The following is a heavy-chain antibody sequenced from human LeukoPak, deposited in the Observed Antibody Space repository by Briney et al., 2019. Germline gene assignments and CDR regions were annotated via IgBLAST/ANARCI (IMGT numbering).Heavy chain of an antibody. Sequence: PGGSLRLSCAASGFTFSSYAMHWVRQAPGKGLEWVAVISYDGSNKYYADSVKGRFTISRDNSKNTLYLQMNSLRAEDTAVYYCAREGDGSTSCYGVSAEKGFDYWGQGTLVTVS. V-gene: IGHV3-30*04. CDR2: ISYDGSNK. CDR1: GFTFSSYA. D-gene: IGHD2-2*01. CDR3: AREGDGSTSCYGVSAEKGFDY. J-gene: IGHJ4*02.